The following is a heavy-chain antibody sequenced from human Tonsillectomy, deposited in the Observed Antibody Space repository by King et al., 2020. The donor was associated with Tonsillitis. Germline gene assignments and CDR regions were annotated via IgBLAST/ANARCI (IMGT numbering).Heavy chain of an antibody. Sequence: VQLVESGGGVVRPGGSLRVSCAASGFTFDDYGMSWVRQAPGKGLEWVSGINWNCGSTGYADSVKGRFTLSRANAKKSLDLQMNSLRVEDTALYYCARAVGFSYYYMDVWGKGTTVTVSS. V-gene: IGHV3-20*04. D-gene: IGHD3-3*02. CDR3: ARAVGFSYYYMDV. CDR2: INWNCGST. J-gene: IGHJ6*03. CDR1: GFTFDDYG.